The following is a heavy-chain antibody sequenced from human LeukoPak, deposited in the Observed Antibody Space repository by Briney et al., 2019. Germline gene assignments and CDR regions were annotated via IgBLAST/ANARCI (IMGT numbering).Heavy chain of an antibody. J-gene: IGHJ5*02. V-gene: IGHV3-33*01. CDR2: IWYDGSNK. D-gene: IGHD3-22*01. CDR1: GFTFSNYG. CDR3: ARDYYDSSGYPSFDP. Sequence: GRSLRLSCAASGFTFSNYGMHWVRQAPGKGLEWVAVIWYDGSNKYYADSVKGRFAISRDNSKNTLYLQMNSLRVEDTAVYYCARDYYDSSGYPSFDPWGQGTLVTVSS.